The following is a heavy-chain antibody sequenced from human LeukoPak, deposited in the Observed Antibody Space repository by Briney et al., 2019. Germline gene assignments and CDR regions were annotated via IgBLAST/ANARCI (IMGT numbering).Heavy chain of an antibody. CDR2: ISGSGGST. Sequence: GGSLRLSCAASGFSFSSFGMHWVRQAPGKGLEWVSAISGSGGSTYYADSVKGRFTISRDNSKNTLYLQMNSLRAEDTAVYYCAKDPIAAGQYYYYGMDVWGQGTTVTVSS. CDR3: AKDPIAAGQYYYYGMDV. J-gene: IGHJ6*02. CDR1: GFSFSSFG. D-gene: IGHD6-25*01. V-gene: IGHV3-23*01.